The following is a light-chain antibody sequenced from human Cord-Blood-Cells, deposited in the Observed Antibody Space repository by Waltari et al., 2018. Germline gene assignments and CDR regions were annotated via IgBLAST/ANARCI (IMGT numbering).Light chain of an antibody. CDR2: GAS. Sequence: EIVLTQSPGTLSLSPGVRATISCRASQSVSSSYLAWYQQKPGQAPGLLIYGASSRATGIPDRFSGSGSGTDFTLTISRLEPEDFAVYYCQQYGSSPYTFGQGTKLEIK. V-gene: IGKV3-20*01. J-gene: IGKJ2*01. CDR3: QQYGSSPYT. CDR1: QSVSSSY.